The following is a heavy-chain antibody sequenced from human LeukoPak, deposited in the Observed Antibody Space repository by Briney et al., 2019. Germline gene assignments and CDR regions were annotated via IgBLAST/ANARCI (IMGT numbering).Heavy chain of an antibody. J-gene: IGHJ3*02. CDR1: GGSISSGGYY. V-gene: IGHV4-30-2*01. Sequence: SETLSLTCTVAGGSISSGGYYWSWIRQPPGKGLEWIGYIYHSGSTYYNPSLKSRVTISVDRSKNQFSLKLSSVTAADTAVYYCAREDYYDSSLHAFDIWGQGTMVTVSS. CDR3: AREDYYDSSLHAFDI. D-gene: IGHD3-22*01. CDR2: IYHSGST.